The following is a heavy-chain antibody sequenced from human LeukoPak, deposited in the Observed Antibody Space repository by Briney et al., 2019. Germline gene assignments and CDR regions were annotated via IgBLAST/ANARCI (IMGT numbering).Heavy chain of an antibody. J-gene: IGHJ3*01. CDR3: GRGGDGIDV. CDR2: INVDETNA. Sequence: GGSLRLSCAASGFTFNSYYMHWVREAPGKGLVWVSRINVDETNAYADSVSGRFTISRDNAENTLYLQMNSLRAEDTAVYFCGRGGDGIDVWGQGTTVIVSS. CDR1: GFTFNSYY. V-gene: IGHV3-74*01.